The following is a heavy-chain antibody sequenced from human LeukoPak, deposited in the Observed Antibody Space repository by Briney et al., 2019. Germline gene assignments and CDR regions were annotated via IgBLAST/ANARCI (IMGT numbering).Heavy chain of an antibody. D-gene: IGHD3-22*01. CDR1: GFSFSRYW. Sequence: PGESLRLSCAASGFSFSRYWMSWVRQAPGKGLEWVANIKQDGSEKYYVDSVKGRFTISRDNAKNSLYLQMNSLRAEDTAVYYCAYGNYYDSSGSLFDYWGQGTLVTVSS. J-gene: IGHJ4*02. CDR3: AYGNYYDSSGSLFDY. CDR2: IKQDGSEK. V-gene: IGHV3-7*01.